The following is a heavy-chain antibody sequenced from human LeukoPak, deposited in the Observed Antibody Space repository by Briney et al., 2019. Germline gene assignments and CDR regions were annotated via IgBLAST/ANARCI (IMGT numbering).Heavy chain of an antibody. Sequence: LETLSLTPTLSRGALTSYYWSWIRQPPRKGLGWIGYIYYSGSTNYNPSLQSRVTISADTSKNQFSLKLSSVTAADTAVYYCARGAGTTGAFDIWGQGTMVTVSS. CDR3: ARGAGTTGAFDI. D-gene: IGHD1-1*01. V-gene: IGHV4-59*01. J-gene: IGHJ3*02. CDR1: RGALTSYY. CDR2: IYYSGST.